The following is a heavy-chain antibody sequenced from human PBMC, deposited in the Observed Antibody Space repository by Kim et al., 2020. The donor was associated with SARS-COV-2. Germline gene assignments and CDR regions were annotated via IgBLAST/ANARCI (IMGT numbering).Heavy chain of an antibody. J-gene: IGHJ4*02. Sequence: QKFQGRVTITRDTSASTAYMELSSLRSEDTAVYYCAREREGRAVAGTIDYWGQGTLVTVSS. V-gene: IGHV1-3*01. CDR3: AREREGRAVAGTIDY. D-gene: IGHD6-19*01.